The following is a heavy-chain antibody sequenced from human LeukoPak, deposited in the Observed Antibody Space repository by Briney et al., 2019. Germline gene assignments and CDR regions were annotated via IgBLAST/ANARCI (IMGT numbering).Heavy chain of an antibody. CDR1: GFIFSNYW. Sequence: GGSLRLSCAAAGFIFSNYWMHWVRQAPGKGLVWVSGISPDGTIATYADSVKGRFTISRDNSKNTLYLQMNSLRAEDTAVYYCARDHQYYDFWSGYYFHWGQGTLVTVSS. J-gene: IGHJ4*02. CDR2: ISPDGTIA. D-gene: IGHD3-3*01. CDR3: ARDHQYYDFWSGYYFH. V-gene: IGHV3-74*01.